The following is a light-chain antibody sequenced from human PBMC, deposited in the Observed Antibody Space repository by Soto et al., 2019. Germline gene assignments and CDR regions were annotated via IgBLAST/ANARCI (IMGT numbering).Light chain of an antibody. Sequence: EIVLTQSPGTLSLSLGERATLSCRASQSVSSNLAWYQQKPGQAPRLLIYDASSRATGIPDRFSGSGSGTDFTPTISRLEPEDFAVYYCQQFVTSRTFGQGTKVEIK. V-gene: IGKV3-20*01. CDR3: QQFVTSRT. J-gene: IGKJ1*01. CDR2: DAS. CDR1: QSVSSN.